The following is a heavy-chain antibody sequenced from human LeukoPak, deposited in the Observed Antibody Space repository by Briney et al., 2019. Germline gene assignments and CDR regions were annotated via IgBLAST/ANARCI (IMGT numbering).Heavy chain of an antibody. D-gene: IGHD3-10*01. Sequence: GGSLRLSCAASGFTFSDYYMSWIRQAPGKGLEWVSYISSSSSYTNYADSVKGRFTISRDNAKNSLYLQMNGLRAEDTAVYYCARTMVRGVIADYWGQGTLVTVSS. V-gene: IGHV3-11*03. CDR3: ARTMVRGVIADY. J-gene: IGHJ4*02. CDR1: GFTFSDYY. CDR2: ISSSSSYT.